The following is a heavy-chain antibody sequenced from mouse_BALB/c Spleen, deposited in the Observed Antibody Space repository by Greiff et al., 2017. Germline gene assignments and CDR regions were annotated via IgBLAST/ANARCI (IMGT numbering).Heavy chain of an antibody. J-gene: IGHJ4*01. CDR2: ISSGGGST. Sequence: EVKVVESGGGLVKPGGSLKLSCAASGFAFSSYDMSWVRQTPEKRLEWVAYISSGGGSTYYPDTVKGRFTISRDNAKNTLYLQMSSLKSEDTAMYYCARPWGNSYAMDYWGQGTSVTVSS. D-gene: IGHD2-1*01. CDR1: GFAFSSYD. V-gene: IGHV5-12-1*01. CDR3: ARPWGNSYAMDY.